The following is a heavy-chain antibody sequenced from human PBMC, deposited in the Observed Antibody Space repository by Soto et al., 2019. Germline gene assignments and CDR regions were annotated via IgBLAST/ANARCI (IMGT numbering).Heavy chain of an antibody. J-gene: IGHJ6*02. CDR3: ARLRGPQQHPESDYYYGMDV. D-gene: IGHD6-13*01. CDR1: GYSFTSYW. CDR2: IYPGDSDT. V-gene: IGHV5-51*01. Sequence: AGESLKISCKGSGYSFTSYWIGWVRQMPGKGLEWMGIIYPGDSDTRYSPSFQGQVTISADKSISTAYLQWSSLKASDTAMYYCARLRGPQQHPESDYYYGMDVWGQGTTVTVSS.